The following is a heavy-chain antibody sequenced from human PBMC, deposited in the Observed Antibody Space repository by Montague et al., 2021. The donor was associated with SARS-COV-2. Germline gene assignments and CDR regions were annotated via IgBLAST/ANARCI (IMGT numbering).Heavy chain of an antibody. Sequence: SLRLSCAASGFTFSSYAMHWVRQALGKGLEWVAVISYDGSNKYYADSVKGRFTISRDNSKNTLYLQMNSLRAEDTAVYYCANTLVVTAIPIDYWGQGTLVTVSS. V-gene: IGHV3-30-3*01. CDR1: GFTFSSYA. J-gene: IGHJ4*02. D-gene: IGHD2-21*02. CDR3: ANTLVVTAIPIDY. CDR2: ISYDGSNK.